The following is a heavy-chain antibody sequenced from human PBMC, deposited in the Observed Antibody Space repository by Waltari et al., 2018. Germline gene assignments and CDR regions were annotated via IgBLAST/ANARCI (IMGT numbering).Heavy chain of an antibody. CDR3: AKDRGSGRIYFDS. Sequence: VQLLESGGDLIQPGGSLRLSCAASGFTFSHFAMTWVRQAPGKRLGCVSSISGIGGTSYYTDSVTGRFTISRDNSENTLYLHMNSLRAEDSAIYYCAKDRGSGRIYFDSWGRGTLVAVSS. CDR2: ISGIGGTS. D-gene: IGHD3-10*01. J-gene: IGHJ4*02. CDR1: GFTFSHFA. V-gene: IGHV3-23*01.